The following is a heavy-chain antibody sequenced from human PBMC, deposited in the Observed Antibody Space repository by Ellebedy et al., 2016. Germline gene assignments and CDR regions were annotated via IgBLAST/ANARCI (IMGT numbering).Heavy chain of an antibody. V-gene: IGHV3-21*01. D-gene: IGHD6-6*01. Sequence: GGSLRLSXAGSGFTFTSYTLTWVRQAPGKGLEWVSSISSTSRYIYYADSVRGRFTISRDNAKNLLSLQMNSLRAEDTAVYYCASYSEYGRSSDYHYYGMDVWGQGTTVTVSS. CDR1: GFTFTSYT. CDR3: ASYSEYGRSSDYHYYGMDV. CDR2: ISSTSRYI. J-gene: IGHJ6*02.